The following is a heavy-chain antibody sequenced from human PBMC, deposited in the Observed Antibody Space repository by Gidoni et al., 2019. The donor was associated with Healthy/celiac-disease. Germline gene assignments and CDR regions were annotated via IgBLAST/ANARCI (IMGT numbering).Heavy chain of an antibody. J-gene: IGHJ6*03. CDR1: GFTFSSYS. D-gene: IGHD2-2*01. Sequence: EVQLVESGGGLVKPGGSLRLSCAASGFTFSSYSMNWVRQAPGKGLEWVSSISSSSSYIYYADSVKGRFTISRDNAKNSLYLQMNSLRAEDTAVYYCAREGPEYQLLFNYYYYYMDVWGKGTTVTVSS. CDR3: AREGPEYQLLFNYYYYYMDV. V-gene: IGHV3-21*01. CDR2: ISSSSSYI.